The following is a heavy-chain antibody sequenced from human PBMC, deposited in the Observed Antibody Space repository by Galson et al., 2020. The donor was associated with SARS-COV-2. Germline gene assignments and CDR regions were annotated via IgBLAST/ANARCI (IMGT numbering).Heavy chain of an antibody. CDR2: IYYGGTT. CDR3: AREVYYYDSSGTRTSDAFDI. CDR1: GGSISTNNCF. D-gene: IGHD3-22*01. J-gene: IGHJ3*02. Sequence: ASETLSLTCTVSGGSISTNNCFWGWIRQPPGKGLEWIGSIYYGGTTYYNPSLKSRLTISMDTSKNQFSLNPSSVTAADTAVYYCAREVYYYDSSGTRTSDAFDIWGQGTMVTVSS. V-gene: IGHV4-39*07.